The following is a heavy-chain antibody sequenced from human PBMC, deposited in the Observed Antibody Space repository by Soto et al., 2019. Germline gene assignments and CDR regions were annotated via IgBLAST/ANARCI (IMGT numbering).Heavy chain of an antibody. CDR2: ITDGLTK. D-gene: IGHD3-16*01. CDR3: ARDTSHGVTIGGLDS. V-gene: IGHV3-48*02. J-gene: IGHJ4*02. CDR1: GFSFGNYN. Sequence: PGGSLRLSCVASGFSFGNYNMNWARQALGKGLEWVAHITDGLTKHYADFVQGRFTISRDNAKDSLYLELTHLRDDDTAVYYCARDTSHGVTIGGLDSWGQGTLVTVSS.